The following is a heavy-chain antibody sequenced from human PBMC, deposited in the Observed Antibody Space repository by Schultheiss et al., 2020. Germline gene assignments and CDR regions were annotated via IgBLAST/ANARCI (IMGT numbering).Heavy chain of an antibody. CDR1: GGSFSGYY. CDR3: ARDGGREDIVVVPAASLDV. CDR2: IYYSGST. Sequence: SETLSLTCAVYGGSFSGYYWSWIRQPPGKGLEWIGSIYYSGSTNYNPSLKSRVTMSVDTSKNQFSLKLSSVTAADTAVYYCARDGGREDIVVVPAASLDVWGQGTTVTGSS. D-gene: IGHD2-2*01. J-gene: IGHJ6*02. V-gene: IGHV4-34*11.